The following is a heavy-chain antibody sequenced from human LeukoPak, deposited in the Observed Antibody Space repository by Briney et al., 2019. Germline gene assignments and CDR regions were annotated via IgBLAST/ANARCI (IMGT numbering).Heavy chain of an antibody. J-gene: IGHJ6*03. Sequence: GGSLRLSCAASGFTFSSYWMSWVRQAPGKGLEWVANIKQDGSEKYYVDSVKGRFTISRDNAKNALYLQMNSLRAEDTAMYYCRRDGFNSQPRDYFYMDVWGKGTTVTISS. V-gene: IGHV3-7*01. CDR3: RRDGFNSQPRDYFYMDV. CDR2: IKQDGSEK. CDR1: GFTFSSYW. D-gene: IGHD5-24*01.